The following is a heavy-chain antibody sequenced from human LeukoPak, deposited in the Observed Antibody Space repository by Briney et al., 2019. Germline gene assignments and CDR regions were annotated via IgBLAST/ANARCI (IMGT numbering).Heavy chain of an antibody. CDR3: ARDGSGYDRYWYFDL. CDR1: GGSISSGGYY. J-gene: IGHJ2*01. D-gene: IGHD5-12*01. CDR2: IYYSGST. Sequence: SQTLSLTCTVSGGSISSGGYYWSWIRQHPGKGLEWIGYIYYSGSTYYNPSLKSRVAISVDTSKNQFSLKLSSVTAADTAVYYCARDGSGYDRYWYFDLWGRGTLVTVSS. V-gene: IGHV4-31*03.